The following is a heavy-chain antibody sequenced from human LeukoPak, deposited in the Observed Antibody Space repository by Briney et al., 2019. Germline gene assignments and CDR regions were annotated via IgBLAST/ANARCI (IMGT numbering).Heavy chain of an antibody. V-gene: IGHV4-34*01. D-gene: IGHD3-10*01. CDR1: GGSFSGYY. J-gene: IGHJ4*02. Sequence: SETLSLTCAVYGGSFSGYYWSWIRQPPGKGLEWIGEINHSGSTNYNPSLKSRVTISVDTSKNQFSLKLSSVTAADTAVYYCARDKSGMGLHGSVDYWGQGTLVTVSS. CDR3: ARDKSGMGLHGSVDY. CDR2: INHSGST.